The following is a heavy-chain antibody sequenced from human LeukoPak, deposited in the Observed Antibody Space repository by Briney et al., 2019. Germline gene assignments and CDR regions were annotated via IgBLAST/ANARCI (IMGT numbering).Heavy chain of an antibody. CDR3: ARHLFGDYFFDY. CDR1: GGTFSSYT. J-gene: IGHJ4*02. Sequence: ASVKVSCKASGGTFSSYTISWVRQAPGQGLEWMGGIIPIFGTANYAQKFQGRVTITTDTSTSTAYMDLRSLRSDDTAVYYCARHLFGDYFFDYWGQGTLVTVSS. CDR2: IIPIFGTA. V-gene: IGHV1-69*05. D-gene: IGHD4-17*01.